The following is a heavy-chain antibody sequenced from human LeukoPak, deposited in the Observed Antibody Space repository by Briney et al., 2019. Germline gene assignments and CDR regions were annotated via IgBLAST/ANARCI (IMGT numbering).Heavy chain of an antibody. CDR1: GGSISSYY. CDR3: AGFTFFRGVITFDY. J-gene: IGHJ4*02. D-gene: IGHD3-10*01. V-gene: IGHV4-4*07. CDR2: IHTTGST. Sequence: SETLSLTCTFSGGSISSYYWSWIRQPAGKGLEWIGRIHTTGSTNYNPSLTSRVTMSVDTSKNQFSLKLSSVTAADTAVYSCAGFTFFRGVITFDYWGQGTLVTVSS.